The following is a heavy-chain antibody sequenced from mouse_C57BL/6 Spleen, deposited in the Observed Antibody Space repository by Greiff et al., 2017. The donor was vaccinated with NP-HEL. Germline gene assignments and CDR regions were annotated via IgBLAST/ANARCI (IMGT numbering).Heavy chain of an antibody. CDR3: ARGGIYYDYDVSSFDY. J-gene: IGHJ2*01. CDR1: GYSFTGYY. V-gene: IGHV1-42*01. CDR2: INPSTGGT. Sequence: VQLQQSGPELVKPGASVKISCKASGYSFTGYYMNWVKQSPEKSLEWIGEINPSTGGTTYNQKFKAKATLTVDKSSSTAYMQLKSLTSEDSAVYYCARGGIYYDYDVSSFDYWGQGTTLTVSS. D-gene: IGHD2-4*01.